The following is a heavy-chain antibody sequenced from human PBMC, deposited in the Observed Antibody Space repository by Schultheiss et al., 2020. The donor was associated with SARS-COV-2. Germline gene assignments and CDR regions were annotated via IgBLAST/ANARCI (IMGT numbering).Heavy chain of an antibody. J-gene: IGHJ3*02. CDR1: GFTFSTYA. Sequence: GGSLRLSCAASGFTFSTYAMHWVRQAPGKGLEWVAVTWYDGSNKYYADSVKGRFTISRDNSKNTLYLQMNSLRAEDTAVYYCATLGIDDAFDIWGQGTMVTVSS. D-gene: IGHD3-3*02. CDR2: TWYDGSNK. CDR3: ATLGIDDAFDI. V-gene: IGHV3-33*08.